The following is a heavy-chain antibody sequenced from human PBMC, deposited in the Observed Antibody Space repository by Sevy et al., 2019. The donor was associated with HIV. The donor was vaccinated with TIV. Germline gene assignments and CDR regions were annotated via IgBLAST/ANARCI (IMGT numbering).Heavy chain of an antibody. CDR3: AGGETVPAAIYDGMDV. J-gene: IGHJ6*02. CDR1: GGSVSSGSYY. D-gene: IGHD2-2*01. V-gene: IGHV4-61*01. CDR2: IYYSGST. Sequence: SETLSLTCTVSGGSVSSGSYYWSWIRQPPGKGLEWIGYIYYSGSTNYNPSLKSRVTISVDTSKTQFSLKLSSVTAADTVVDYCAGGETVPAAIYDGMDVWGQGTTVTVSS.